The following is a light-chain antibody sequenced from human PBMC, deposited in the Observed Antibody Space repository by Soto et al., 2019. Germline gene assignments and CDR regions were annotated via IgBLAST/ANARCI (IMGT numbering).Light chain of an antibody. Sequence: QSVLTQPPSASGTPGQRVTISCSGSRSNIGSNTVNWYQQLPGTAPKLLIYSNNQRPSGVPDRFSGSKSGTSASLAISGLQSEDEADYYCAAWDDSLNAYVVFGGGTKVTV. CDR3: AAWDDSLNAYVV. V-gene: IGLV1-44*01. CDR2: SNN. J-gene: IGLJ2*01. CDR1: RSNIGSNT.